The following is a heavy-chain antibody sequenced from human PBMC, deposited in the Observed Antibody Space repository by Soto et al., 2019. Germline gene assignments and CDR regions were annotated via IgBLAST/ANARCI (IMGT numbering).Heavy chain of an antibody. D-gene: IGHD2-2*01. CDR1: GYTFTSYD. CDR2: MNPNSGNT. J-gene: IGHJ6*02. V-gene: IGHV1-8*01. Sequence: ASVKVSCKASGYTFTSYDINWVRQATGQGLEWMGWMNPNSGNTGYAQKFQGRVTMTRNTSISTAYMELSSLRSEDTAVYYCARFDRWGSSTSCYYYYYYGMDVWGQGTTVTVSS. CDR3: ARFDRWGSSTSCYYYYYYGMDV.